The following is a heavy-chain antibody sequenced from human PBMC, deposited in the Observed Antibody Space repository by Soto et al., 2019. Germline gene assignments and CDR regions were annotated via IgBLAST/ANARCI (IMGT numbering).Heavy chain of an antibody. CDR2: IYHTGTT. CDR1: GGSINSGGYS. D-gene: IGHD2-15*01. CDR3: ARSLGYFCGGSCKLDAFYF. Sequence: PSETLSLTCTVSGGSINSGGYSWTWIRQPPGKGLEWIGFIYHTGTTYYNPSLKSRVTISVDTSKNQFSLKLSSVTAADTAVYYCARSLGYFCGGSCKLDAFYFWGQGSIVTGSS. J-gene: IGHJ3*01. V-gene: IGHV4-30-2*02.